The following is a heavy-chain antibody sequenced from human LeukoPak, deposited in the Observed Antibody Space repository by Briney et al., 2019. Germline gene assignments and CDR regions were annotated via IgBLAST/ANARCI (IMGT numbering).Heavy chain of an antibody. CDR1: GFTFSSYA. V-gene: IGHV3-74*01. CDR2: INSDGSST. J-gene: IGHJ4*02. CDR3: ARGIRQVGANY. Sequence: GGSLRLSCAASGFTFSSYAMSWVRQAPGKGLVWVSRINSDGSSTSYADSVKGRFTISRDNAKNTLYLQMNSLRAEDTAVYYCARGIRQVGANYWGQGTLVTVSS. D-gene: IGHD1-26*01.